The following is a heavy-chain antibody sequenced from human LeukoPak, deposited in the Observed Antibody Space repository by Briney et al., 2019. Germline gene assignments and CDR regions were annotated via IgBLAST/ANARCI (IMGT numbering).Heavy chain of an antibody. CDR2: IYSSGST. Sequence: SETLSLTCTVSGGSISSGSYYWSWIRQPAGKGLEWIGRIYSSGSTNYNPSLKSRVTMSVDTSKNQFSLKLSSVTAADTAVYYCARGGYCSSTSCYVFDYWGQGTLVTVSS. J-gene: IGHJ4*02. D-gene: IGHD2-2*01. V-gene: IGHV4-61*02. CDR1: GGSISSGSYY. CDR3: ARGGYCSSTSCYVFDY.